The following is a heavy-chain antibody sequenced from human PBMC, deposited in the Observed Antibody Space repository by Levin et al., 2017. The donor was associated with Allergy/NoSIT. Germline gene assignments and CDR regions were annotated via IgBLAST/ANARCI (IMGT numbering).Heavy chain of an antibody. CDR3: ATVGSEGGYYYYYMDV. CDR2: ISGSGGST. Sequence: PGGSLRLSCAASGFTFSSYAMSWVRQAPGKGLEWVSAISGSGGSTYYADSVKGRFTISRDNSKNTLYLQMNSLRAEDTAVYYCATVGSEGGYYYYYMDVWGKGTTVTVSS. J-gene: IGHJ6*03. V-gene: IGHV3-23*01. D-gene: IGHD1-26*01. CDR1: GFTFSSYA.